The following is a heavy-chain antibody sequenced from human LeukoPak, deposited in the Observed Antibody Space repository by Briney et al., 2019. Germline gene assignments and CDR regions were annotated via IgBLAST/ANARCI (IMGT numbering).Heavy chain of an antibody. Sequence: GGSLRLSCAASGFTFSTYGTHWVRQAPGKGLEWVAVISYDGSNKYYADSVKGRFTISRDNSKNTLYLQMNSLRAEDTAVYYCAKDLFGELLSPLNWFDPWGQGTLVTVSS. CDR1: GFTFSTYG. CDR3: AKDLFGELLSPLNWFDP. CDR2: ISYDGSNK. V-gene: IGHV3-30*18. J-gene: IGHJ5*02. D-gene: IGHD3-10*02.